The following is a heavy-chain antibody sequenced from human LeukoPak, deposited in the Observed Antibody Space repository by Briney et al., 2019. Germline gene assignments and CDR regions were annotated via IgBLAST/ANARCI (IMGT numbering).Heavy chain of an antibody. CDR3: ARMVGPRYFDL. CDR2: IYYSGST. V-gene: IGHV4-59*08. J-gene: IGHJ2*01. CDR1: GGSIGSYY. D-gene: IGHD1-26*01. Sequence: KPSETLSLSCTVSGGSIGSYYWSWMRQPPGKGLEWIGYIYYSGSTNYNTPLKSRVTISVDTSKNQFSLKLSSVTAADTAVYYCARMVGPRYFDLWGRGTLDTVSS.